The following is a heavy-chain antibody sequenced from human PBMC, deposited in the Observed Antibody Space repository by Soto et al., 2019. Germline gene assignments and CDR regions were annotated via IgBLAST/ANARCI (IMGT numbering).Heavy chain of an antibody. J-gene: IGHJ6*02. D-gene: IGHD3-22*01. V-gene: IGHV6-1*01. Sequence: SQTLSLTCAISGDSVSSNSAAWNWIRQSPSRGLEWLGRTYYRSKWYNDYAVSVKSRITINPDTSKNQFSLQLNSVTPEDTAVYYCARGEAATYYDSSGYYSARSNYYGMDVWGQGTTVTVSS. CDR3: ARGEAATYYDSSGYYSARSNYYGMDV. CDR2: TYYRSKWYN. CDR1: GDSVSSNSAA.